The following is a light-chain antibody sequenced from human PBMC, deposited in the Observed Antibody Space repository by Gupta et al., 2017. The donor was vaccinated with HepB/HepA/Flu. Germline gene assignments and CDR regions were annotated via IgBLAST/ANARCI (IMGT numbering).Light chain of an antibody. V-gene: IGKV3-15*01. Sequence: ELVLPQSPATLPVPPGERGTLPCRASHSVSSNLAWYQQKPGQAPRLLIYGVSTRATGIPARFSGSGSGTEFTLTISSLQSEDFAVYYCQQYDNWPLTFGGGTKVEIK. CDR2: GVS. CDR3: QQYDNWPLT. J-gene: IGKJ4*01. CDR1: HSVSSN.